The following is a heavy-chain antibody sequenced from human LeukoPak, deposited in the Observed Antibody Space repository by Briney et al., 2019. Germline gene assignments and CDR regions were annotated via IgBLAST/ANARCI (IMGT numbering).Heavy chain of an antibody. CDR3: ARMVGPNAENDY. J-gene: IGHJ4*02. V-gene: IGHV1-46*01. CDR2: INPSGGST. D-gene: IGHD1-26*01. CDR1: GYTFTSYY. Sequence: RRASVKVSCKASGYTFTSYYMHWVRQAPGQGLEWMGIINPSGGSTSYAQKFQGRVTMTRDMSTSTVYMELSSLRSEDTAVHYCARMVGPNAENDYWGQGTLVTVSS.